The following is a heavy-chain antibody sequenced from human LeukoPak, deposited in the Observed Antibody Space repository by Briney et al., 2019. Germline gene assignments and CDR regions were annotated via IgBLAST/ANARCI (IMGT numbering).Heavy chain of an antibody. V-gene: IGHV1-69*04. D-gene: IGHD4-17*01. Sequence: GASVKVSCKASGGTFSSYAISWVRQAPGQGLEWMGRIIPILGIANYAQKFQGRVTITADKSTSTAYTELSSLRSEDTAVYYCARQIDYGPFDYWGQGTLVTVSS. CDR3: ARQIDYGPFDY. J-gene: IGHJ4*02. CDR2: IIPILGIA. CDR1: GGTFSSYA.